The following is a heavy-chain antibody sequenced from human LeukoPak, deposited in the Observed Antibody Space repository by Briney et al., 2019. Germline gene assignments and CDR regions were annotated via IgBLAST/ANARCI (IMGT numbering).Heavy chain of an antibody. CDR3: AKGLLAGYYIIDY. CDR2: ISGSGGST. CDR1: GFTLSSYA. D-gene: IGHD3-9*01. Sequence: GGSLRLSCAASGFTLSSYAMSWVRQAPGKGLEWVSAISGSGGSTYYADSVKGRFTISRDNSKNTLYLQMNSLRAEDTAVYYCAKGLLAGYYIIDYWGQGTLVTVSS. V-gene: IGHV3-23*01. J-gene: IGHJ4*02.